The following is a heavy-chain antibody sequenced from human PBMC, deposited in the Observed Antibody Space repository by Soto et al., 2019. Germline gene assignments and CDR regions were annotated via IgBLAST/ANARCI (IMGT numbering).Heavy chain of an antibody. CDR1: GYTFTSYD. CDR3: ARLKQDYAVA. V-gene: IGHV1-8*01. Sequence: QVQLVQSGAEVKKPGASVKVSCKASGYTFTSYDINWVRLATGQGLEWMGWMNPNSGNTAYAQKFQGRVTMTRKTSISTAYMELSRLRSEETAVYYCARLKQDYAVAWCQGTLVTVSS. J-gene: IGHJ5*02. CDR2: MNPNSGNT. D-gene: IGHD3-16*01.